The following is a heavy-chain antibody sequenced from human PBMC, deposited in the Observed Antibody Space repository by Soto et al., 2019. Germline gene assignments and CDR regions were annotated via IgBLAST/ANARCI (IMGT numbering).Heavy chain of an antibody. Sequence: PGGSLRLSCAASGFTFSSYGMHWVRQAPGKGLEWVAVISYDGSNKYYADSVKGRFTIPRDNSKNTLYLQMNSLRAEDTAVYYCAKDQEDDILTLDYWGQGTLVTVSS. CDR2: ISYDGSNK. CDR3: AKDQEDDILTLDY. CDR1: GFTFSSYG. D-gene: IGHD3-9*01. J-gene: IGHJ4*02. V-gene: IGHV3-30*18.